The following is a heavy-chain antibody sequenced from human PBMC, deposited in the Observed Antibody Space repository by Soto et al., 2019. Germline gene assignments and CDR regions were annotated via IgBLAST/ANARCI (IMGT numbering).Heavy chain of an antibody. CDR1: GFTFSSYG. D-gene: IGHD1-1*01. CDR2: ISYDGNVA. Sequence: QEQLVESGGGVVQPGRSLRLSCAASGFTFSSYGMHWVRQAPGKGLEWVTVISYDGNVAYYADSVKGRFTISRDNSKNTLYLQMNSLRTEDTAMYYCAKEGPITNWYFDYWGQGTLVTVSS. V-gene: IGHV3-30*18. CDR3: AKEGPITNWYFDY. J-gene: IGHJ4*02.